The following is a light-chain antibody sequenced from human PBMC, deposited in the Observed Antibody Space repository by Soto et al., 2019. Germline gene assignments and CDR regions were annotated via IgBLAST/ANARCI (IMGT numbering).Light chain of an antibody. CDR1: QGISSW. CDR3: QQDHIYPWT. V-gene: IGKV1-5*03. J-gene: IGKJ1*01. Sequence: DIQMTHSTSTLSASVGDRLTITCRASQGISSWLAWYQQKPGKAPKLLIYNASSLDSGVPSRFSGSGSGTEFTLTISSLQPEDFATYYCQQDHIYPWTFGQGTKVDI. CDR2: NAS.